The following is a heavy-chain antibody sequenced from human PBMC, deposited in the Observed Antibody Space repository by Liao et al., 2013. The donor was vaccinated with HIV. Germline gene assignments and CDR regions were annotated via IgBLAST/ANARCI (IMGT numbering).Heavy chain of an antibody. V-gene: IGHV4-4*07. CDR1: GDSISSYY. D-gene: IGHD4/OR15-4a*01. CDR2: VYTTGII. J-gene: IGHJ5*02. CDR3: ARGRMVGTIGGWFDP. Sequence: QVQLQESGPGLVKPSETLSLTCTVSGDSISSYYWSWIRQSAGKGLEWIGRVYTTGIINYNPSLKSRVTMSIDTSKNQFFLTVRSVTAADTAVYYCARGRMVGTIGGWFDPWGQGTVVIVSS.